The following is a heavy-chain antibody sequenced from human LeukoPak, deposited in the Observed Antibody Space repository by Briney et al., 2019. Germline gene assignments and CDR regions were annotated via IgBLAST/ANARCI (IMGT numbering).Heavy chain of an antibody. D-gene: IGHD3-22*01. V-gene: IGHV3-30*02. CDR2: IRSDGTNE. CDR3: ARVTYYYDSSGYYYRGCFDY. CDR1: GFTFTNYV. Sequence: PGGSLRLSCVASGFTFTNYVIHWVRQAPGKGLEWVAFIRSDGTNEYSTDYVQGRFTISRDNSQNTLYLQMNSLKVEDTAVYYCARVTYYYDSSGYYYRGCFDYWGQGTLVTVSS. J-gene: IGHJ4*02.